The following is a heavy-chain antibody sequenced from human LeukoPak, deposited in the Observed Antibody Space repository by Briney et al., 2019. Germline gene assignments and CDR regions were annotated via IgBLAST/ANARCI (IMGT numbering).Heavy chain of an antibody. CDR2: ISPNSGGT. Sequence: ASVKVSCKASGYRFTGYGISWVRQAPGQGLEWMGWISPNSGGTNYAQNFQGRVTMTSDTSINTAYMELNRLTSDDTAVYYCAPGALGVWFDPWGQGTRVTVSS. CDR3: APGALGVWFDP. CDR1: GYRFTGYG. J-gene: IGHJ5*02. D-gene: IGHD3-3*01. V-gene: IGHV1-2*02.